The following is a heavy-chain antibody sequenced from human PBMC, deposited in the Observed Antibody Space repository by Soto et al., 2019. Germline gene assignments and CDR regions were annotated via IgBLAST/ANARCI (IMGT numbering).Heavy chain of an antibody. J-gene: IGHJ6*02. CDR2: IYWDDDK. Sequence: QITLKESGPTLVKPTQTLTLTRTFSGFSLSTSGVGVGWIRQPPGKALEWLALIYWDDDKRYSPSLRSRLTINKDTSKNQVVLTMTNMDPVDTATYYCIQSRCGGDCLQSYASHYYYGMDVWGQGTTVTVSS. CDR3: IQSRCGGDCLQSYASHYYYGMDV. V-gene: IGHV2-5*02. D-gene: IGHD2-21*02. CDR1: GFSLSTSGVG.